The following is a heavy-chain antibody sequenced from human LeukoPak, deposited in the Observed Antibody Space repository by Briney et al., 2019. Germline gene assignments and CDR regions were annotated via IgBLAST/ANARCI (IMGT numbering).Heavy chain of an antibody. Sequence: GGSLRLSCAAAGFTFSSYSMNWVRQAPGKGLEWVSSISSSSSYIYYADSVKSRFTISRDNAKNSLYLQMNSLRAEDTAVYYCARSEQDYYDSSGYYYWGQGTLVTVSS. D-gene: IGHD3-22*01. V-gene: IGHV3-21*01. CDR3: ARSEQDYYDSSGYYY. J-gene: IGHJ4*02. CDR1: GFTFSSYS. CDR2: ISSSSSYI.